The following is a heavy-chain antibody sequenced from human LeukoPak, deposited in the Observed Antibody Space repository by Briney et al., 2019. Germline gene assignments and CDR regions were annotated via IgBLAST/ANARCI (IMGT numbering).Heavy chain of an antibody. Sequence: PGGSLRLSCAASGFTFSSYSMNWVRQAPGKGLEWVSSISSSSSYIYYADSVKGRFTISRDNAKNSLYLQMNSLRAEDTAVYYCARDIRGPYVWGSYRPLDYWGQGTLVTVSS. CDR3: ARDIRGPYVWGSYRPLDY. CDR1: GFTFSSYS. V-gene: IGHV3-21*01. CDR2: ISSSSSYI. J-gene: IGHJ4*02. D-gene: IGHD3-16*02.